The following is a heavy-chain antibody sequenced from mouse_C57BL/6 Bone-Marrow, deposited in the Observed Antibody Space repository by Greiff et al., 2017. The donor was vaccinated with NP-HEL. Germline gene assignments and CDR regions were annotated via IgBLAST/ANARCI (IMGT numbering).Heavy chain of an antibody. Sequence: EVQVVESGGGLVKPGGSLKLSCAASGFTFSSYAMSWVRQTPEKRLEWVATISDGGSYTYYPDNVKGRFTISRDNAKNNLYLQMSHLKSEDTAMYYCASRAPHYYAMDYWGQGTSVTVSS. CDR3: ASRAPHYYAMDY. J-gene: IGHJ4*01. CDR1: GFTFSSYA. CDR2: ISDGGSYT. V-gene: IGHV5-4*03.